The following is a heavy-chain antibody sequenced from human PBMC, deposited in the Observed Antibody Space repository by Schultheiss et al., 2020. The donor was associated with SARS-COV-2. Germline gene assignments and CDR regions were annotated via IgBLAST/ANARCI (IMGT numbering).Heavy chain of an antibody. CDR1: GFTFSSYE. CDR2: ISSSGSTI. Sequence: GGSLRLSCAASGFTFSSYEMNWVRQAPGKGLEWVSYISSSGSTIYYAVSVKGRFTISRDNAKNSLYLRMNSLRAEDTAVYYCARDHLGVVALLDYYYGMDVWGQGTTVTVSS. J-gene: IGHJ6*02. CDR3: ARDHLGVVALLDYYYGMDV. V-gene: IGHV3-48*03. D-gene: IGHD2-15*01.